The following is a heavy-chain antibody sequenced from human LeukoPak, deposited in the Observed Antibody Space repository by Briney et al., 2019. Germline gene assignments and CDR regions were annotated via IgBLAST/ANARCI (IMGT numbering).Heavy chain of an antibody. Sequence: PGGSLRLSCAPSGFTLSSYAMSWVRQAPGKGLDWVSAISGSEGSTYYEDSVKGRFTISRDNSKNSLYLQMNSLRAEDTAVYYCGKSFGGYDSLAGYYEYYAFDIWGQGTMVTVSS. J-gene: IGHJ3*02. CDR2: ISGSEGST. D-gene: IGHD3-9*01. V-gene: IGHV3-23*01. CDR3: GKSFGGYDSLAGYYEYYAFDI. CDR1: GFTLSSYA.